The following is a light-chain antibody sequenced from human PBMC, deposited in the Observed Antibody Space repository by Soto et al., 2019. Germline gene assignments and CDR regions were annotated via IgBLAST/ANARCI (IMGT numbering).Light chain of an antibody. CDR3: QQLNSYPLIT. CDR1: PTISSW. Sequence: DIQMTQSPSTLSGSVGDRVTITCRASPTISSWLAWYQQKPGKAPKLLIYKASTLKSGVPSRFSGSGSGTEFTLTISSLQPDDFATYYCQQLNSYPLITFGQGTRLEIK. J-gene: IGKJ5*01. V-gene: IGKV1-5*03. CDR2: KAS.